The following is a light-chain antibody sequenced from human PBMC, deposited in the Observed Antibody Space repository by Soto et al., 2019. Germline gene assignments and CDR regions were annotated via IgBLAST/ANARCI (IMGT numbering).Light chain of an antibody. Sequence: QSVLTQPPSASGTPGQRVTISCPGSSSNIGSNYVYWYQQLPGTAPKLLIYRNNQRPSGVPDRFSGSKSGTSASLAISGLRSEDEADYYCAAGDDSRSGFYVFGTGTKVTFL. CDR2: RNN. CDR3: AAGDDSRSGFYV. J-gene: IGLJ1*01. CDR1: SSNIGSNY. V-gene: IGLV1-47*01.